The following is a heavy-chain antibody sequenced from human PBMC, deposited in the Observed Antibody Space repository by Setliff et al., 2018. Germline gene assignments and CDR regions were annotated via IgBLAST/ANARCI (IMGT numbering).Heavy chain of an antibody. J-gene: IGHJ6*03. Sequence: GASLTLSCQGLGYDFFGYWIAWVRQVPGKGPEWVGLIYPGDSDTRYSPSFQGQVTIAVDRSRVTAYLQWDSLKASDAATYYCARLAVRNTVYYYFTDVWGKGTSVTVSS. CDR3: ARLAVRNTVYYYFTDV. CDR2: IYPGDSDT. CDR1: GYDFFGYW. D-gene: IGHD2-2*02. V-gene: IGHV5-51*01.